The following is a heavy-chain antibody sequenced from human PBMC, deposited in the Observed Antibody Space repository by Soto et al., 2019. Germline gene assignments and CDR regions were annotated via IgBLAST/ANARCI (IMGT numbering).Heavy chain of an antibody. CDR2: IYYSGST. V-gene: IGHV4-59*01. CDR3: AREFGNYGGNSLGY. D-gene: IGHD4-17*01. CDR1: GGSISSYY. J-gene: IGHJ4*02. Sequence: PSETLSLTCTVSGGSISSYYWSWIRQPPGKGLEWIGYIYYSGSTNYNPSLKSRVTISVDTSKNQFSLKLSSVTAADTAVYYCAREFGNYGGNSLGYWGQGTLVTVSS.